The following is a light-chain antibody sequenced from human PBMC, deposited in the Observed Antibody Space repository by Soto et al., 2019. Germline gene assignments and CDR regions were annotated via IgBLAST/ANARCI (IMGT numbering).Light chain of an antibody. CDR1: QGISSW. J-gene: IGKJ3*01. CDR3: QHANRFPLIIT. Sequence: DIQMTQSPSSVSASVGDRVTITCRASQGISSWLAWYQQKPGKAPKLMIYAASSLQRGVPSTFSDSGSGSDFTLTISSLQPEDFASYYCQHANRFPLIITFGPGTKVDIK. V-gene: IGKV1-12*01. CDR2: AAS.